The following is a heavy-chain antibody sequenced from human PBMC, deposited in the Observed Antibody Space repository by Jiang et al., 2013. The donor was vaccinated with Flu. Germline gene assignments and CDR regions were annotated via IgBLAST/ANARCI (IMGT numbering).Heavy chain of an antibody. CDR3: ARAREDCGGDCPLGWFDP. D-gene: IGHD2-21*02. CDR1: GDSVYSGSYY. CDR2: IYFTGRI. J-gene: IGHJ5*02. V-gene: IGHV4-61*01. Sequence: GPGLVKPSETLSLTCTVSGDSVYSGSYYWSWIRQPPGRGLEWIGHIYFTGRIKYNPSLKSRVTISLDSSKNQFSLKVNSVTAADTAVYYCARAREDCGGDCPLGWFDPGAREPWSPSPQ.